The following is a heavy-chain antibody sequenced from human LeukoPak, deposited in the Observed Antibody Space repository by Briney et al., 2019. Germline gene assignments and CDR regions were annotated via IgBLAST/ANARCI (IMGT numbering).Heavy chain of an antibody. Sequence: SETLSLTCTVSDDSISSNSYYWGWIRQPPGKGLEWIGSIYYSGSTFYNPSLKSRVTISVDTSKNQFSLRLSSVTAADTAVYYCARGGALERDIVGPFDYWGQGTLVTVSS. D-gene: IGHD2-15*01. V-gene: IGHV4-39*07. CDR3: ARGGALERDIVGPFDY. J-gene: IGHJ4*02. CDR1: DDSISSNSYY. CDR2: IYYSGST.